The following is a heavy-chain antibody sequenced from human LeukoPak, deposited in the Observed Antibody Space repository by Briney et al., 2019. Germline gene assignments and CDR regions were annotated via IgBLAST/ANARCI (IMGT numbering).Heavy chain of an antibody. Sequence: PGGSLRLSCAASGFTFSSYSMNWVRQAPGKGLEWVSYVSSSSSTMYYADSVKGRFAISRDNAKNSLYLQMNSLRAEDTAVYYCARDRGDGGYSGYEDFDYWGQGTLVTVSS. CDR3: ARDRGDGGYSGYEDFDY. CDR2: VSSSSSTM. J-gene: IGHJ4*02. V-gene: IGHV3-48*01. D-gene: IGHD5-12*01. CDR1: GFTFSSYS.